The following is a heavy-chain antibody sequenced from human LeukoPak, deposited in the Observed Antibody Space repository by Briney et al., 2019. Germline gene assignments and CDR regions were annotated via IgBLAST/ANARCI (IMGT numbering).Heavy chain of an antibody. CDR2: IYYSGST. CDR1: GGSISSYY. Sequence: PSETLSLTCTVSGGSISSYYWSWIRQPPGKGLEWIGYIYYSGSTNYNPSLKSRVTISVDTSKNQFSLKLSSVTAVDTAVYYCARARGFGELFDYWGQGTLVTVSS. J-gene: IGHJ4*02. V-gene: IGHV4-59*01. D-gene: IGHD3-10*01. CDR3: ARARGFGELFDY.